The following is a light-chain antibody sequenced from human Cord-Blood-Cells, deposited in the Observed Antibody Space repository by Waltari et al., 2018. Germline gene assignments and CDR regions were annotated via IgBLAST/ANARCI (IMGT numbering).Light chain of an antibody. J-gene: IGKJ3*01. CDR2: GAS. Sequence: EIVLTQSPGILSCPPGESATLSCRASQSVSSSYLAWYQQKPGQAPRLLIYGASSRATGIPDRFSGSGSGTDFTLTISRLEPEDFAVYYCQQYGSSPFTFGPGTKVDIK. CDR1: QSVSSSY. CDR3: QQYGSSPFT. V-gene: IGKV3-20*01.